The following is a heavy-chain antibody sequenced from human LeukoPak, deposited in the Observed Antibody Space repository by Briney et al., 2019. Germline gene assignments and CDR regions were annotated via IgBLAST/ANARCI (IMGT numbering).Heavy chain of an antibody. CDR1: EYSFLNYW. CDR2: IYPGDSDT. V-gene: IGHV5-51*01. CDR3: ARLGVVVTAINAFDI. J-gene: IGHJ3*02. D-gene: IGHD2-21*02. Sequence: GESLKISCKHSEYSFLNYWISWVRQMPGKGLEWMRIIYPGDSDTRYSPSFQGQVTISADKPISTAYLQWSSLKASDTAMYYCARLGVVVTAINAFDIWGQGTMVTVSS.